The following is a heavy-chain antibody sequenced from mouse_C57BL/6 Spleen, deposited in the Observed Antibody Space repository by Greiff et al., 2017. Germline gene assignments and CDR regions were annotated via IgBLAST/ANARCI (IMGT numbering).Heavy chain of an antibody. J-gene: IGHJ2*01. V-gene: IGHV1-82*01. D-gene: IGHD4-1*01. CDR1: GYAFSSSW. CDR3: ARRVAGTGGDYFDY. CDR2: IYPGDGAT. Sequence: VQLQQSGPELVKPGASVKISCKASGYAFSSSWMNWVKQRPGKGLEWIGRIYPGDGATNYNGKFKGKATLTADKSSSTAYMQLSSLTSEDSAVYFCARRVAGTGGDYFDYWGQGTTLTVSS.